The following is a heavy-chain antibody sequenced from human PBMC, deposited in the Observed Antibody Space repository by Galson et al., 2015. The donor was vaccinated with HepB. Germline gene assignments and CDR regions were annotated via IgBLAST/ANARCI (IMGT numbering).Heavy chain of an antibody. J-gene: IGHJ5*02. CDR2: TYYRSKWYN. CDR1: GDSVSSHSAA. CDR3: ARDGSGSYYPNWFDP. Sequence: CAISGDSVSSHSAAWNWIRQSPSRGLEWLGRTYYRSKWYNDYAVSVKSRITINPDTSKNQFSLRLNSVTPEDTAVYYCARDGSGSYYPNWFDPWGQGTLVTVSS. D-gene: IGHD3-10*01. V-gene: IGHV6-1*01.